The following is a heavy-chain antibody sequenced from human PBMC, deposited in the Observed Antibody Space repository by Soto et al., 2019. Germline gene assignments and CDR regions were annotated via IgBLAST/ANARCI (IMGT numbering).Heavy chain of an antibody. CDR1: GYTFTSYY. CDR3: AGVQLEVYYYYYYGMDV. V-gene: IGHV1-46*01. Sequence: QVQLVQSGAEVKKPGASVKVSCKASGYTFTSYYMHWVRQAPGQGLEWMGIINPSGGSTSYAQKFQGRVTMTRDTSTSTVYMELSSLRSEDTAVYYCAGVQLEVYYYYYYGMDVWGQGTTVTVSS. CDR2: INPSGGST. D-gene: IGHD6-13*01. J-gene: IGHJ6*02.